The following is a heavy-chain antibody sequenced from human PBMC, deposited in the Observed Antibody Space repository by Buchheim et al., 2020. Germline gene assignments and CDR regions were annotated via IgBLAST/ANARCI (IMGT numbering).Heavy chain of an antibody. J-gene: IGHJ5*02. D-gene: IGHD6-13*01. V-gene: IGHV1-3*01. Sequence: QILLVQSGAEVKKPGASVKVSCKASGYSFTNYAMHWVRQAPGQRLEWMGLINAGNGNTKYSQKFQDRVTFTRDTSASTVIMELSSLTSEDTAVYYCGRGQQSFDPWGQGTL. CDR1: GYSFTNYA. CDR3: GRGQQSFDP. CDR2: INAGNGNT.